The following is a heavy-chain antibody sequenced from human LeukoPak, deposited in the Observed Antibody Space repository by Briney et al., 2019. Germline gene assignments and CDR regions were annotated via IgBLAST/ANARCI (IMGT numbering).Heavy chain of an antibody. V-gene: IGHV1-18*01. CDR3: ARETLGYCSSTSCPAPFDY. D-gene: IGHD2-2*01. CDR1: GYTFTSYG. J-gene: IGHJ4*02. CDR2: ISAYNGNT. Sequence: GASVKVSCRASGYTFTSYGISWVRQAPGQRLEWMGWISAYNGNTNYAQKLQGRVTMTTDTSTSTAYMELRSLRSDDTAVYYCARETLGYCSSTSCPAPFDYWGQGTLVTVSS.